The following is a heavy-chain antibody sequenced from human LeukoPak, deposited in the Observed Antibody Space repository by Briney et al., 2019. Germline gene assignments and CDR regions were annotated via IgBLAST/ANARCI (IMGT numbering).Heavy chain of an antibody. CDR1: GGTFSSYA. V-gene: IGHV1-69*04. CDR3: ASSDPGYCSGGSCYLFDY. CDR2: IIPILGIA. J-gene: IGHJ4*02. Sequence: SVKVSCKASGGTFSSYAISWVRQAPGQGLEWMGRIIPILGIANYAQKFQGRVTITADKSTSTAYMELSSLRSEGTAVYYCASSDPGYCSGGSCYLFDYWGQGTLVTVSS. D-gene: IGHD2-15*01.